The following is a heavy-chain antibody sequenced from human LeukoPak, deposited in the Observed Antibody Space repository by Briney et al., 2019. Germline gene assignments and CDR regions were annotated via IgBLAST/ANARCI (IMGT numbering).Heavy chain of an antibody. CDR2: INPSGGST. CDR3: AREGYSYGYGDY. V-gene: IGHV1-46*01. D-gene: IGHD5-18*01. CDR1: EHTFATHN. J-gene: IGHJ4*02. Sequence: ASVKVSCKASEHTFATHNMHWVRQAPGQGREWMGIINPSGGSTSYAQKFQGRVTMTRDTSTSTVYMELSSLRSEDTAVYYCAREGYSYGYGDYWGQGTLVTVSS.